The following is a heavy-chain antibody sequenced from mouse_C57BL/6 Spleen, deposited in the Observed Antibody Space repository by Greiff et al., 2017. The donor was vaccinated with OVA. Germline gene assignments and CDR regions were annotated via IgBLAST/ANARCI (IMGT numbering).Heavy chain of an antibody. CDR2: IYPGDGDT. Sequence: QVHVKQSGPELVKPGASVKISCKASGYAFSSSWMNWVKQRPGKGLEWIGRIYPGDGDTNYNGKFKGKATLTADKSSSTAYMQLRSLTSEGSAVYVGARGGSYYGYDEAFDYWGQGTTLTVSS. CDR3: ARGGSYYGYDEAFDY. D-gene: IGHD2-14*01. CDR1: GYAFSSSW. J-gene: IGHJ2*01. V-gene: IGHV1-82*01.